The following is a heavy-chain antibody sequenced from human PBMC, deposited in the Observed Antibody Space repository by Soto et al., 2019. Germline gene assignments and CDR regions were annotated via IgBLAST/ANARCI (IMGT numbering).Heavy chain of an antibody. J-gene: IGHJ3*01. Sequence: GESLQISCAASGFKFSNYAMSWVRQAPGKGPEWVSFITSSGNGTYYADSVKGRFTISRDNSKNTLYVQMNNLRAEDTAKYYCAKRFFGSGSPPGAFDVWGPGTMVTVSS. D-gene: IGHD3-10*01. CDR3: AKRFFGSGSPPGAFDV. V-gene: IGHV3-23*05. CDR1: GFKFSNYA. CDR2: ITSSGNGT.